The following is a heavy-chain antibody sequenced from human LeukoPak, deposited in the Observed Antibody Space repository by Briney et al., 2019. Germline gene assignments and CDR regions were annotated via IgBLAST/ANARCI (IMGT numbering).Heavy chain of an antibody. Sequence: PSETLSLTCTVSGGSISSYYWSWIRQPPGKGLEWIGYIYYSGSTNYNPSLKSRVTMSVDTSKNQFSLKLSSVTAADTAVYYCARDAPYYYDSSGYYQYYFDYWGQGTLVTVSS. V-gene: IGHV4-59*12. CDR3: ARDAPYYYDSSGYYQYYFDY. CDR1: GGSISSYY. J-gene: IGHJ4*02. CDR2: IYYSGST. D-gene: IGHD3-22*01.